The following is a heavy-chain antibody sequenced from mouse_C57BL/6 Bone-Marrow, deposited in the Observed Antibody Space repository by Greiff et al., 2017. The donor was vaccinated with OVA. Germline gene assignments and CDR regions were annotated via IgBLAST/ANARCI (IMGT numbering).Heavy chain of an antibody. CDR2: ISSGGSYT. J-gene: IGHJ2*01. CDR3: AREPFIAY. CDR1: GFTFSSYG. V-gene: IGHV5-6*01. Sequence: EVNVVESGGDLVKPGGSLKLSCAASGFTFSSYGMSWVRQTPDKRLEWVATISSGGSYTYYPDSVKGRFTISRDNAKNTLYLQMSSLKSEDTAMYYCAREPFIAYWGQGTTLTVSS.